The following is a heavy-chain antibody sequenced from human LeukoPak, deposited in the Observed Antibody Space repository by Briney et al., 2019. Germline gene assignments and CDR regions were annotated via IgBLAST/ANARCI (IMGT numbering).Heavy chain of an antibody. CDR2: IKQDGSKK. CDR1: GFSFSNYW. D-gene: IGHD2-2*01. CDR3: ASVPFQDIVVVPAAGDY. Sequence: GGSLRLSCAASGFSFSNYWMTWVRQAPGKGLEWVANIKQDGSKKYYVVSVKGRFTISRDNAKNSLYLQMNSLRAEDTAVYYCASVPFQDIVVVPAAGDYWGQGTLVIVSS. J-gene: IGHJ4*02. V-gene: IGHV3-7*01.